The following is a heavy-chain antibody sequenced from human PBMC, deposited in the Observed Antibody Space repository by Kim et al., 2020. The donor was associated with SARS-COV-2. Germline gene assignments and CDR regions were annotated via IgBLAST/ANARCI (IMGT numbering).Heavy chain of an antibody. D-gene: IGHD3-10*01. J-gene: IGHJ4*02. CDR2: ISGSGGST. Sequence: GGSLRLSCAASGFTFSSYAMSWVRQAPGKGLEWVSAISGSGGSTYYADSVKGRFTISRDNSKNTLYLQMNSLRAEDTAVYYCAKGPRMVRGVIISRVYWGQGTLVTVSS. V-gene: IGHV3-23*01. CDR1: GFTFSSYA. CDR3: AKGPRMVRGVIISRVY.